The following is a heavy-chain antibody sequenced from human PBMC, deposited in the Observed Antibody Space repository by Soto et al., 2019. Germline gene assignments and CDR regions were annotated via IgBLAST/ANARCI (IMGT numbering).Heavy chain of an antibody. CDR2: ISGSGGST. D-gene: IGHD3-16*01. V-gene: IGHV3-23*01. CDR3: GKDGADVGGDAFDI. J-gene: IGHJ3*02. CDR1: GFTFSSYA. Sequence: PGWSLRLSCAASGFTFSSYAMSWVRQAPGKGLEWVSAISGSGGSTYYADSVKGRFTISRDNSKNTLYLQMNSLRADDTPVEYCGKDGADVGGDAFDIWGQGTMVTVSS.